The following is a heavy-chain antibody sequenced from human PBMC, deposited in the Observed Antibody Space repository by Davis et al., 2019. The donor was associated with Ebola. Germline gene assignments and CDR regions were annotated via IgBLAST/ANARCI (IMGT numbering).Heavy chain of an antibody. D-gene: IGHD6-6*01. CDR1: GFTFSSYS. Sequence: GESLKISCAASGFTFSSYSMNWVRQAPGKGPEWVSAISGSGGSTYYADSVKGRFTISRDNSKNTLYLQMNSLRAEDTAVYYCAKSIAALAYYYYGMDVWGKGTTVTVSS. CDR3: AKSIAALAYYYYGMDV. J-gene: IGHJ6*04. CDR2: ISGSGGST. V-gene: IGHV3-23*01.